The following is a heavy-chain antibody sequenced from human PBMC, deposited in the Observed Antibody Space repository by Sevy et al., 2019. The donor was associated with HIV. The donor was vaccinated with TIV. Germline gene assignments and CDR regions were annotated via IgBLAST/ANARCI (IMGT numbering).Heavy chain of an antibody. V-gene: IGHV3-15*01. J-gene: IGHJ6*02. CDR1: GFTFSSAW. Sequence: GGSLRLSCAASGFTFSSAWMSWVRLAPGKGLEWVGRIKSKTDGGTIDYAAPVKGRFTISSEDSKNTLYLQMNSMKTEDTAVYYCITDPGYSGYDEEVINYYYYGMEVWGQGTTVTVS. CDR2: IKSKTDGGTI. D-gene: IGHD5-12*01. CDR3: ITDPGYSGYDEEVINYYYYGMEV.